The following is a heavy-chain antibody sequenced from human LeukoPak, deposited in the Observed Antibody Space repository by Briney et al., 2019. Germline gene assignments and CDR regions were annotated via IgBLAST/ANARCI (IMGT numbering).Heavy chain of an antibody. Sequence: ASVKVSCKASGYTFINHAKHWVRQAPGQRLEWMGWINIGNGNTKYSQNFQGRITITRDTSATTAYMDLSSLRSEDTAMYYCARRLGRSFDYWGQGTLVTVSS. V-gene: IGHV1-3*04. CDR1: GYTFINHA. J-gene: IGHJ4*02. CDR3: ARRLGRSFDY. CDR2: INIGNGNT. D-gene: IGHD2-21*01.